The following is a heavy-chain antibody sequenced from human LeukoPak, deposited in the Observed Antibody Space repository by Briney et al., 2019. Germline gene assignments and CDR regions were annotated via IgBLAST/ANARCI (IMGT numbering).Heavy chain of an antibody. CDR2: ISASGDVP. Sequence: HPGGSLRLSCAASGFTFSKFPMGWVRQAPGRGLERVSAISASGDVPFYADSLRGGFTISRDNSKSTLYLQMNGLRAEDTAIFYCAKSLFTSATGMGRAFHIWGQGTRVTVSS. CDR3: AKSLFTSATGMGRAFHI. V-gene: IGHV3-23*01. J-gene: IGHJ3*02. CDR1: GFTFSKFP. D-gene: IGHD1-1*01.